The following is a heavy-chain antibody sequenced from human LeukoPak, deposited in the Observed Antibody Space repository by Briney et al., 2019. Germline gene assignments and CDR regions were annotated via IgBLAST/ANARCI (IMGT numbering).Heavy chain of an antibody. CDR1: GFTFSSYN. CDR2: ISSSSSTM. Sequence: GGSLRLSCAASGFTFSSYNMNWVRQAPGKGLEWVSYISSSSSTMYYADSVKGRFTISRDNAKNSLYLQMNSLRAEGTAVYYCAREGGSYRWEFDYWGQGTLVTVSS. V-gene: IGHV3-48*01. D-gene: IGHD3-16*01. CDR3: AREGGSYRWEFDY. J-gene: IGHJ4*02.